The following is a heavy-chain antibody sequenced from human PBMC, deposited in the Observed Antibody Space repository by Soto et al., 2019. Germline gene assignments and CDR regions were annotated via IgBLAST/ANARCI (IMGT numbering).Heavy chain of an antibody. CDR1: GGSFSGYY. V-gene: IGHV4-34*01. J-gene: IGHJ4*02. Sequence: SETLSLTFALHGGSFSGYYWSWIRQPPGKGLDWIGEINHGGSTNYNPSLKSRVTISIDTSKNQFSLKLSSVTSADTAVYYCASGGQTIIPKDWGQGTLVTDSS. CDR3: ASGGQTIIPKD. D-gene: IGHD5-12*01. CDR2: INHGGST.